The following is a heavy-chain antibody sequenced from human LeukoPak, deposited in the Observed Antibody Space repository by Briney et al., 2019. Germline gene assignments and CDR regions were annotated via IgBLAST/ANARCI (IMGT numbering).Heavy chain of an antibody. CDR2: VKRDGSET. CDR3: VRDLSRQQLNTFDV. J-gene: IGHJ3*01. D-gene: IGHD6-13*01. Sequence: GGSLRLSCAASGFTYNAFSMSWVRQAPGKGLEWVANVKRDGSETYYVDSVKGRFTISRDNAKNSLYLQMSSLRAEDTAVYYCVRDLSRQQLNTFDVWGQGTMVIVSS. CDR1: GFTYNAFS. V-gene: IGHV3-7*01.